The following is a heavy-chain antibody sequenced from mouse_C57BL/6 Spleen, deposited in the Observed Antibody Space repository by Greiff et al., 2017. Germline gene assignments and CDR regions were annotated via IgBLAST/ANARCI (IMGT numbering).Heavy chain of an antibody. V-gene: IGHV3-6*01. Sequence: EVKLMESGPGLVKPSQSLSLTCSVTGYSITSGYYWNWIRQFPGNKLEWMGYISYDGSNNYNPSLKNRISITRDTSKNQFFLKLNSVTTEDTATYYCARDQGTGTAWFAYGGQGTLVTVSA. CDR3: ARDQGTGTAWFAY. CDR2: ISYDGSN. CDR1: GYSITSGYY. D-gene: IGHD4-1*01. J-gene: IGHJ3*01.